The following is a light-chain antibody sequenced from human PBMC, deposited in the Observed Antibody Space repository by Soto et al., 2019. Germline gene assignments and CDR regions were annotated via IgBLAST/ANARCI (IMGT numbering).Light chain of an antibody. CDR3: CSYTSTSTYV. CDR1: SSDVGGAYNY. Sequence: VLTQPASVSGSPGQSISISFTGTSSDVGGAYNYVSWYQHHPDKAPKLVIFDVNNRPSGVSNRFSGSKSGNTASLTISGLQAEDEADYYCCSYTSTSTYVFGTGTKVTVL. CDR2: DVN. J-gene: IGLJ1*01. V-gene: IGLV2-14*03.